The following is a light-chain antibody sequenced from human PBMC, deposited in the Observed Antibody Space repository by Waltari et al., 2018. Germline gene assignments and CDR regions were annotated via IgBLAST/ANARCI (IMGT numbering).Light chain of an antibody. V-gene: IGLV1-40*01. CDR1: SSNTGAGYD. CDR2: GNN. CDR3: QSYDSSLSSYV. Sequence: QSVLTQAPSVSGAPGQRVTISCTGSSSNTGAGYDVHWYQQLPGTAPKLLIYGNNKRPSGVPDRFSGSKSGTSASLAITGLQAEDEADYYCQSYDSSLSSYVFGTGTKVTVL. J-gene: IGLJ1*01.